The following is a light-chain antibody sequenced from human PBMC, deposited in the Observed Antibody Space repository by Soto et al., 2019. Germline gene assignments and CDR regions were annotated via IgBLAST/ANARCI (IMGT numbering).Light chain of an antibody. CDR1: QSVGAW. CDR2: RAS. V-gene: IGKV1-5*03. CDR3: LQYNSYWT. J-gene: IGKJ1*01. Sequence: DIQMTQFPSTLSASVGDRVTITCRASQSVGAWLAWYQQKPGKSTKVRISRASSLQGGVPSRFSGSGSGTEFSLTISSLPSDALATYYCLQYNSYWTFGQGTKVEIK.